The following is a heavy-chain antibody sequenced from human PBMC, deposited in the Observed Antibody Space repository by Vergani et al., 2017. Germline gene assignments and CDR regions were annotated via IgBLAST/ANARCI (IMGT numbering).Heavy chain of an antibody. CDR1: GFTFSSYA. CDR3: AKALSRSGLRWYYVDY. Sequence: EVQLLESGGGLVQPGGSLRLSCAASGFTFSSYAMSWVRQAPGKGLEWVSAISGSGGGTYYADSVKGRFTISRDNSKNTLYLQMNSLRAEDTAVYYCAKALSRSGLRWYYVDYWGQGTLVTVSS. D-gene: IGHD4-23*01. J-gene: IGHJ4*02. V-gene: IGHV3-23*01. CDR2: ISGSGGGT.